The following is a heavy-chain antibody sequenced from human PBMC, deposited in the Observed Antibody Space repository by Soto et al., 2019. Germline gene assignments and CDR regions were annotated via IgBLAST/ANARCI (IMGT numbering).Heavy chain of an antibody. CDR1: GGSIIRRYW. Sequence: SETLSLTCAVSGGSIIRRYWWSWARQLPGKGLEWIGEIYHTGSTIYNPSLQSRVTLSVDTSKNQFSLKLTSVTAADTAVYYCAREKITGLFEYWGQGTLVTVSS. CDR3: AREKITGLFEY. D-gene: IGHD2-8*02. V-gene: IGHV4-4*02. CDR2: IYHTGST. J-gene: IGHJ4*02.